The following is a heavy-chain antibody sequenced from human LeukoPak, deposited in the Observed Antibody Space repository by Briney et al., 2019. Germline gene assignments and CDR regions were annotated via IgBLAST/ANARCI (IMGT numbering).Heavy chain of an antibody. J-gene: IGHJ4*02. CDR1: GFTFSSYS. Sequence: NPGGSLRLSCAASGFTFSSYSMNWVRQAPGKGLEWVSSISSSSSYIYYADSVKGRFTISRDNAKNSLYLQMNSLRAEDTAVYYCARDPAEEYCGGDCYHDYWGQGTLVTVSS. D-gene: IGHD2-21*02. V-gene: IGHV3-21*01. CDR3: ARDPAEEYCGGDCYHDY. CDR2: ISSSSSYI.